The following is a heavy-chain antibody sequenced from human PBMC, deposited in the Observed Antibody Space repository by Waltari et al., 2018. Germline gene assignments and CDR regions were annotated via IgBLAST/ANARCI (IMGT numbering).Heavy chain of an antibody. V-gene: IGHV1-2*06. CDR1: GYTFTGDY. CDR2: INPNSGGT. CDR3: ARAITMVRGVIITTHDY. J-gene: IGHJ4*02. Sequence: QVQLVQSGAEVKKPGASVKVSCKSSGYTFTGDYMHWVRQDPGQGLEWMGRINPNSGGTNYAQKFQGRVTMTRDTSISTAYMELSRLRSDDTAVYYCARAITMVRGVIITTHDYWGQGTLVTVSS. D-gene: IGHD3-10*01.